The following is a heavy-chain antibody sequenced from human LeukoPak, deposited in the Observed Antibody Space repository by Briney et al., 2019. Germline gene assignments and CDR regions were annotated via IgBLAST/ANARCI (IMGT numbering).Heavy chain of an antibody. CDR1: GGSVSSGNYY. CDR3: ARGPGARRVTIFGVVYYGDYFDY. J-gene: IGHJ4*02. V-gene: IGHV4-61*01. Sequence: SETLSLTCTASGGSVSSGNYYWSWIRQPPGKGLEWIGYIYYSGSTNYNPSLKSRVTISVDTSKNQFSLKLSSVTAADTAVYYCARGPGARRVTIFGVVYYGDYFDYWGQGTLVTVSS. D-gene: IGHD3-3*01. CDR2: IYYSGST.